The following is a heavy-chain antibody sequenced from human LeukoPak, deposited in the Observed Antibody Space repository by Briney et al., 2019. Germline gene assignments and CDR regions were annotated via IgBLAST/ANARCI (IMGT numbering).Heavy chain of an antibody. CDR1: GGTFSSYA. V-gene: IGHV1-69*05. J-gene: IGHJ4*02. CDR2: IIPIFGTA. D-gene: IGHD2-2*01. Sequence: GASVKVSCKASGGTFSSYAISWVRQAPGQGLEWMGGIIPIFGTANYAQKFQSRVTITTDESTSTAYMELSSLRSEDTAVYYCARVFCSSTSCPFDYWGQGTLVTVSS. CDR3: ARVFCSSTSCPFDY.